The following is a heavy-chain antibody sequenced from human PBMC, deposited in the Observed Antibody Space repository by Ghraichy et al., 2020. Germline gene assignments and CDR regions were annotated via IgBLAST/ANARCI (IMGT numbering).Heavy chain of an antibody. V-gene: IGHV3-74*01. D-gene: IGHD6-13*01. CDR2: ISSDGSST. J-gene: IGHJ6*02. CDR3: ARQPGGSSSAGNYGMDV. CDR1: GFTFSGYW. Sequence: GGLRLSYAASGFTFSGYWMHWVRQAPGKGLLWVSRISSDGSSTSYVDSVKGRFTISRDNAKNTLYLQMNSLRAEDTAVYYCARQPGGSSSAGNYGMDVWGQGTTVTVSS.